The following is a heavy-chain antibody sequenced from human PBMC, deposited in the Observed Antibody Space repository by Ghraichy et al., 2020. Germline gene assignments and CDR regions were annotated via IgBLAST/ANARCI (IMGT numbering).Heavy chain of an antibody. CDR2: INSDGSST. CDR1: GFTFSSYW. Sequence: GGSLRLSCAASGFTFSSYWMHWVRQAPGKGLVWVSRINSDGSSTSYADSVKGRFTISRDNAKNTLYLQMNSLRAKDTAVYYCARDPVLVFQQLGTQTFYYSAQGALVAVP. V-gene: IGHV3-74*01. CDR3: ARDPVLVFQQLGTQTFYY. D-gene: IGHD6-13*01. J-gene: IGHJ4*02.